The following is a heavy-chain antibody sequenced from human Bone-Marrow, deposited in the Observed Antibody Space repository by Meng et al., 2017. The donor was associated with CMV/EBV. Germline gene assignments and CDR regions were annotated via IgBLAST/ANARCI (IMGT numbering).Heavy chain of an antibody. CDR1: GGSISSYY. J-gene: IGHJ5*02. Sequence: GSLRLSCTVSGGSISSYYWSWIRQPPGKGLEWIGYIYYSGSTNYNPSLKSRVTISVDTSKNQFSLKLSSVTAADTAVYYCARAWYYDFWSGRNWFDPWGQGTLVTVSS. V-gene: IGHV4-59*01. CDR2: IYYSGST. D-gene: IGHD3-3*01. CDR3: ARAWYYDFWSGRNWFDP.